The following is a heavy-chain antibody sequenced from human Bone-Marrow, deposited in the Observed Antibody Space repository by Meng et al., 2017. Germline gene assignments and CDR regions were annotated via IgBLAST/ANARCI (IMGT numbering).Heavy chain of an antibody. J-gene: IGHJ4*02. V-gene: IGHV3-15*04. CDR2: IETKSEGGTA. D-gene: IGHD6-13*01. CDR3: ATGAAAADH. Sequence: GESLKISCVASGVSFTDAWMSWVRQAPGKGLEWVGRIETKSEGGTADYAAPVKGRFSISRDDSKNTLYLQMNTLISEDTGVYFCATGAAAADHWGQGTLVTVLL. CDR1: GVSFTDAW.